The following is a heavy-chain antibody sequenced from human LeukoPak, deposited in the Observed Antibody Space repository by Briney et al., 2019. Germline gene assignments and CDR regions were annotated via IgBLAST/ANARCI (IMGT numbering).Heavy chain of an antibody. CDR3: AKLSIQESSRWFDP. D-gene: IGHD3-3*01. J-gene: IGHJ5*02. Sequence: GESLKISCKGSGYSFTSYWIGWVRQMPGKGLVWMGIIYPDDSDTRYSPSFQGQVTISADKSISTAYLQWSSLKASDTAIYYCAKLSIQESSRWFDPWGQGTLVTVSS. V-gene: IGHV5-51*01. CDR1: GYSFTSYW. CDR2: IYPDDSDT.